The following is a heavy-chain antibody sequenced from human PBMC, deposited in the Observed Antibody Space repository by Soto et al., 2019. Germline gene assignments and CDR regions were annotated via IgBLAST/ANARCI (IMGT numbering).Heavy chain of an antibody. CDR1: GFTFSSYG. CDR3: AKDQAIVVVPAAIGIGDYYFDY. J-gene: IGHJ4*02. V-gene: IGHV3-30*18. Sequence: GGSLRLSCAASGFTFSSYGMHWVRQAPGKGLEWVAVISYDGSNKYYADSVKGRFTISRDNSKNTLYLQMNSLRAEDTAVYYCAKDQAIVVVPAAIGIGDYYFDYWGQGTLVTVSS. CDR2: ISYDGSNK. D-gene: IGHD2-2*01.